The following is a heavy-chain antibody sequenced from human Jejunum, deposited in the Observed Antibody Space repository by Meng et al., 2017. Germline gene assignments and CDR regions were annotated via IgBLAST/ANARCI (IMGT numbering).Heavy chain of an antibody. D-gene: IGHD5-12*01. V-gene: IGHV3-7*01. CDR1: GFTFSRYW. Sequence: GESLKISCAASGFTFSRYWMSWVRQAPGKGLEWVANIKVDGSETYYVESVKGRFIISRDNAKNSLYLLMNSLRVDDTAVYYCVRDIGGRHSGYGDSWGQGTLVTVSS. CDR3: VRDIGGRHSGYGDS. J-gene: IGHJ5*01. CDR2: IKVDGSET.